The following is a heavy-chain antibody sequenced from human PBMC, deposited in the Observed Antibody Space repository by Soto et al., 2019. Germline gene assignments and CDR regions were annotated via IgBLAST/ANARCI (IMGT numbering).Heavy chain of an antibody. CDR1: GYTFTRSG. V-gene: IGHV1-18*01. CDR2: ISTYNGDT. J-gene: IGHJ6*02. Sequence: ASVKVSCRASGYTFTRSGISWVRQAPGQGLEWMGWISTYNGDTNYAQTFQGRVTMTTDTSTSTVHMEVRSLRSDDTAVYYCAREGVAPYYYYGMDVWGQGTPVTVSS. CDR3: AREGVAPYYYYGMDV. D-gene: IGHD5-12*01.